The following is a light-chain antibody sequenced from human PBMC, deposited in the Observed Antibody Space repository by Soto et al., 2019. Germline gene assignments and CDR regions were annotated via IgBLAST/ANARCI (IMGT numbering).Light chain of an antibody. J-gene: IGKJ2*01. Sequence: DIPVTQSPSTLSASVGDRVTITCRASLSIRSWLAWYQQKPGKAPKLLIYKASSLESGVPLRFSGSGSGTEFTLTISSLQPDDFATYYCQQYNSYPYSFGQGTKLEIK. CDR1: LSIRSW. CDR3: QQYNSYPYS. CDR2: KAS. V-gene: IGKV1-5*03.